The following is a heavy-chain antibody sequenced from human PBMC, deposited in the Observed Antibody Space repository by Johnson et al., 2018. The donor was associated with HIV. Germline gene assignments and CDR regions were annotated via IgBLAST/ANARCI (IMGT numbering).Heavy chain of an antibody. Sequence: QLVESGGGVVQPGRSLRLSCAASGFTFSTYAIHWVRQAPGKGLEWVAIISYDGSTKYYADSVKGRFTISRDNSKNSLYLQMNSLRAEDTAVYYCARDYETIWGQGTMVTVSS. CDR1: GFTFSTYA. V-gene: IGHV3-30-3*01. J-gene: IGHJ3*02. D-gene: IGHD3-16*01. CDR2: ISYDGSTK. CDR3: ARDYETI.